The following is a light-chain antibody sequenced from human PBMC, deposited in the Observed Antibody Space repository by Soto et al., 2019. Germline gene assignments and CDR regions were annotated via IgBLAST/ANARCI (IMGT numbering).Light chain of an antibody. CDR3: RQYGSSPPYT. Sequence: EIVLTQSPGTLSLSPGERATLSCRASQSVSSSYLAWYQQKPGQAPRLLIYGASSRATGIPDRFSGSGSGTDVTVTISRREPEDFSVYYCRQYGSSPPYTCRRGTKLQIK. V-gene: IGKV3-20*01. J-gene: IGKJ2*01. CDR1: QSVSSSY. CDR2: GAS.